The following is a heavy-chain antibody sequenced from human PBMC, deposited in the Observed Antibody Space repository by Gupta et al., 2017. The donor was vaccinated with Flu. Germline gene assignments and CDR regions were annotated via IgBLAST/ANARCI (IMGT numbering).Heavy chain of an antibody. D-gene: IGHD6-13*01. J-gene: IGHJ6*02. V-gene: IGHV4-34*01. CDR2: INHSGST. CDR3: ARDGTPEQQLEPTRNKEEYYYYGMDV. Sequence: QVQLQQWGAGLLKPSETLSLTCAVYGGSFSGYYWSWIRQPPGKGLEWIGEINHSGSTNYNPSLKSRVTISVDTSKNQFSLKLSSVTAADTAVYYCARDGTPEQQLEPTRNKEEYYYYGMDVWGQGTTVTVSS. CDR1: GGSFSGYY.